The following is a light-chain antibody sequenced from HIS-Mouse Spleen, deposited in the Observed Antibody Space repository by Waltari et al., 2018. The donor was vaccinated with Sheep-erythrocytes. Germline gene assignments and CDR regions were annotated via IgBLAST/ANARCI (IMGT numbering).Light chain of an antibody. CDR1: ALPKKY. J-gene: IGLJ3*02. CDR2: EDS. V-gene: IGLV3-10*01. Sequence: SYELTQPPSVSVSPGQTARITCSGDALPKKYAYWYQQKSGQAPVLVIYEDSKRPSGIPWRFSGSTLTIRGAQVEDEADYYCYSTDSSGNHWVFGGGTKLTVL. CDR3: YSTDSSGNHWV.